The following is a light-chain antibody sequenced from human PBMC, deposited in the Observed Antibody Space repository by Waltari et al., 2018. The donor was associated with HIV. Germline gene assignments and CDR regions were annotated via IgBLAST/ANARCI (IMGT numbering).Light chain of an antibody. CDR2: EVT. V-gene: IGLV2-11*01. CDR3: SSYAGSYTWV. CDR1: GSDVGRFNY. J-gene: IGLJ3*02. Sequence: QSALTQPRSVSGSPGQSVTISCTGTGSDVGRFNYVSWYQQHPGKAPKFLIYEVTRRPSGVPDRFSGSKSGNTASLTISGIQAEDEADYYCSSYAGSYTWVFGGGTQVTVL.